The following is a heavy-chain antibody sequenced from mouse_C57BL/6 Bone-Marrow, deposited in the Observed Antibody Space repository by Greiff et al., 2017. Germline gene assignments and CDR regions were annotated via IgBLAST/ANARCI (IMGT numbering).Heavy chain of an antibody. D-gene: IGHD1-1*01. CDR3: AREKGEIYYYGSSPFAY. CDR2: IDPNSGGT. J-gene: IGHJ3*01. Sequence: QVQLQQPGAELVKPGASVKLSCKASGYTFTSYWMHWVQQRPGRGLEWIGRIDPNSGGTNYNEKFKCNATLTVDKPSRTAYMQLSSLTSEDSAVYYCAREKGEIYYYGSSPFAYWGQGTLVTVSA. CDR1: GYTFTSYW. V-gene: IGHV1-72*01.